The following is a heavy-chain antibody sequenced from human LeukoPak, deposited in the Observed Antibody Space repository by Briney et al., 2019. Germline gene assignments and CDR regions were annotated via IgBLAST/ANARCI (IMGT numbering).Heavy chain of an antibody. J-gene: IGHJ6*03. V-gene: IGHV4-4*07. CDR1: GGSISSYY. CDR3: ARERTYYYYYYMDV. CDR2: IYTSGST. Sequence: SGTLSLTCAVSGGSISSYYWSWIRQPAGKGLEWIGRIYTSGSTNYNPSLKSRVTMSVDTSKNQFSLKLSSVTAADTAVYYCARERTYYYYYYMDVWGKGTTVTISS.